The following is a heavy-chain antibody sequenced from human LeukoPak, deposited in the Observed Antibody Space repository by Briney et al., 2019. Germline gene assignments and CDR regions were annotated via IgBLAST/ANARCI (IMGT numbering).Heavy chain of an antibody. Sequence: GGSLRLSCAASGFTFSSYWMSWVRQAPGKGLEWVANIKQDGSEKYYVDSVKGRFTISRDNAKNSLYLQMNSLRAEDTAVYYCARIPRGGSSWYVSPRVYFDYWGQGTLVTVSS. CDR2: IKQDGSEK. CDR3: ARIPRGGSSWYVSPRVYFDY. D-gene: IGHD6-13*01. CDR1: GFTFSSYW. V-gene: IGHV3-7*01. J-gene: IGHJ4*02.